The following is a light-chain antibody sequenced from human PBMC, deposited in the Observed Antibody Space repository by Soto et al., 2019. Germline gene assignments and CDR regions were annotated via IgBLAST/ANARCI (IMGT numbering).Light chain of an antibody. V-gene: IGKV1-5*03. CDR3: QQYKNWPWT. J-gene: IGKJ1*01. Sequence: DIQMTRCPCTLSASVGDRVTITCRASRSISSCLAWYQQKPGKAPRLLIYSASTRESGVPARFSGSGSGTEFTLTISSLQSEDFAVYYCQQYKNWPWTFGRGTKVDIK. CDR1: RSISSC. CDR2: SAS.